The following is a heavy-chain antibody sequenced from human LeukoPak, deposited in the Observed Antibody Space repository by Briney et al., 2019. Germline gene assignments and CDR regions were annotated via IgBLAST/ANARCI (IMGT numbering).Heavy chain of an antibody. D-gene: IGHD6-13*01. J-gene: IGHJ6*02. V-gene: IGHV4-59*01. CDR2: IYYSGST. CDR3: ARDVAAAGTPNYYYYYGMDV. Sequence: PSETLSLTCTVSGGSISSYYWSWIRQPPGKGLEWIGYIYYSGSTNYNPSLKSRVTIPVDTSKNQFSLKLSSVTAADTAVYYCARDVAAAGTPNYYYYYGMDVWGQGTTVTVSS. CDR1: GGSISSYY.